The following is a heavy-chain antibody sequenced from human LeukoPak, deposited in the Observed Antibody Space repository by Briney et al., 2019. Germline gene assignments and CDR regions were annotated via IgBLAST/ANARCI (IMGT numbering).Heavy chain of an antibody. CDR3: TRALVVPPAPNLQH. J-gene: IGHJ1*01. D-gene: IGHD2-2*01. Sequence: GGSLRLSCAASGFTFSGYTMNWVRQAPGKGLEWVSSISSSSTYIYYADSVKGRFTISRDNAKNSLYLQMNSLRAEDTAVYYCTRALVVPPAPNLQHWGQGTLVTVSS. V-gene: IGHV3-21*01. CDR2: ISSSSTYI. CDR1: GFTFSGYT.